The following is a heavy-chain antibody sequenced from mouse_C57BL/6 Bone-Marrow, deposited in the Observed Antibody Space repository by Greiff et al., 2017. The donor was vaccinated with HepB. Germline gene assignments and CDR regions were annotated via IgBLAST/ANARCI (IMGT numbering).Heavy chain of an antibody. D-gene: IGHD1-1*01. V-gene: IGHV1-81*01. CDR3: ARKVGGPMDY. CDR1: GYTFTSYG. Sequence: VQLQQSGAELARPGASVKLSCRASGYTFTSYGISWVKQRTGQGLEWIGEIYPRSGNTYYNEKFKGKATLTADKSSSTAYMELRSLTSEDSAVYFCARKVGGPMDYWGQGTSVTVSS. CDR2: IYPRSGNT. J-gene: IGHJ4*01.